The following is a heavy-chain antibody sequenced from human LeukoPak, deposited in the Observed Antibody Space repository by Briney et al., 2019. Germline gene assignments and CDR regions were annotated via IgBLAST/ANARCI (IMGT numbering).Heavy chain of an antibody. CDR1: GGSFSGYY. J-gene: IGHJ4*02. V-gene: IGHV4-34*01. D-gene: IGHD1-14*01. CDR2: INHSGST. Sequence: SETLSLTCAVYGGSFSGYYWSWIRQPPGKGLEWIGEINHSGSTNYNPSLKSRVTISVDTSKNQFSLKLSSVTAADTAVYYCARGSSTDRNSGGSWILGATFFDYWRQGTLVTVSS. CDR3: ARGSSTDRNSGGSWILGATFFDY.